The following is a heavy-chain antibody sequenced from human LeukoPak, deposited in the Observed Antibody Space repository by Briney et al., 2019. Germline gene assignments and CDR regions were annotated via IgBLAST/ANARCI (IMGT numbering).Heavy chain of an antibody. V-gene: IGHV3-30*02. CDR2: IRYDGSNE. CDR1: GFTFSSYG. D-gene: IGHD6-19*01. Sequence: GGSLRLSCAASGFTFSSYGMHWVRQAPGKGLEWVAFIRYDGSNEYEDSVKGRFTISRDNSKNTLYLQMNSLRAEDTALYYCANEYSSGWDDGFDIWGQGTMVTVSS. CDR3: ANEYSSGWDDGFDI. J-gene: IGHJ3*02.